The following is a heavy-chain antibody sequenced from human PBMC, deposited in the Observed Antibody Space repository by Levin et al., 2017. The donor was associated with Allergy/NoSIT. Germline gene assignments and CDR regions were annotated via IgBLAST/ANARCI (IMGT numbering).Heavy chain of an antibody. CDR1: GFTFSDHF. J-gene: IGHJ6*02. CDR3: ADLGHSYGLDV. Sequence: HSGGSLRLSCVGSGFTFSDHFVDWVRQAPGKGLEWLGRITDKGKSYTAKYAASVEGRFTISRDDSKNSVFLQMNSLKTEDTAVYSCADLGHSYGLDVWGQGTTVTVSS. CDR2: ITDKGKSYTA. D-gene: IGHD3-16*01. V-gene: IGHV3-72*01.